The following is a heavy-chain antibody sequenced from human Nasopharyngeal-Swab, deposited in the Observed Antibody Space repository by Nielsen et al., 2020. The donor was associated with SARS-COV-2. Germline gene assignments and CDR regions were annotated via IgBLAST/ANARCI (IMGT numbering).Heavy chain of an antibody. CDR3: ARDRSETAMAIFDY. D-gene: IGHD5-18*01. CDR2: INPNSGGT. J-gene: IGHJ4*02. V-gene: IGHV1-2*02. CDR1: GYTFTGYY. Sequence: ASVKVSCKASGYTFTGYYMRWVRQAPGQGLEWMGWINPNSGGTNYAQKFQGRVTMTRDTSISTAYMELSRLRSDDTAVYYCARDRSETAMAIFDYWGQGTLVTVSS.